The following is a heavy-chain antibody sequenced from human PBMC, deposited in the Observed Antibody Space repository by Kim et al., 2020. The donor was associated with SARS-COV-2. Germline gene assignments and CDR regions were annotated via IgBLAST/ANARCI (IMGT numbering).Heavy chain of an antibody. D-gene: IGHD2-15*01. Sequence: GGSLRLSCAASGFSFSSYWMTWVRQAPGKGLEWVANIKHDGSDKFYVDSVKGRFTISRDNAKNSLYLQMNSLTAEDTAVYYCARGIGCAHWGQGTLVTVS. CDR1: GFSFSSYW. J-gene: IGHJ4*02. V-gene: IGHV3-7*01. CDR2: IKHDGSDK. CDR3: ARGIGCAH.